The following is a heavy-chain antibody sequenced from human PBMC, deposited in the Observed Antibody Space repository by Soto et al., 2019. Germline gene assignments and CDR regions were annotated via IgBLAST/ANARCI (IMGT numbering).Heavy chain of an antibody. D-gene: IGHD2-2*01. CDR1: GFTFSSFG. CDR2: IWHDGRNK. Sequence: QVQLVESGGGVIQPGRSLRLTCAASGFTFSSFGMHWVRQAPGKGLEWVAVIWHDGRNKYYADFVKGRFTIYRDNSKNTLYLQMNSLRAEDTAVYYCASRSPALDYWGQGTLVTVSS. V-gene: IGHV3-33*01. CDR3: ASRSPALDY. J-gene: IGHJ4*02.